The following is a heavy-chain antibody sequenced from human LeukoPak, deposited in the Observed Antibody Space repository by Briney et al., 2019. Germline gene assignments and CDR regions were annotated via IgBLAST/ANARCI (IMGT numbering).Heavy chain of an antibody. J-gene: IGHJ4*02. D-gene: IGHD3-3*01. CDR2: IYTSGST. CDR1: GGSISSGSYY. CDR3: AREGVERDY. Sequence: SQTLSLTCTVSGGSISSGSYYWSWIRQPAGKGLEWIGRIYTSGSTNYNPSLKSRVTISVDTSKNQFSLKLSSVTAADTAVYYCAREGVERDYWGQGTLVTVSS. V-gene: IGHV4-61*02.